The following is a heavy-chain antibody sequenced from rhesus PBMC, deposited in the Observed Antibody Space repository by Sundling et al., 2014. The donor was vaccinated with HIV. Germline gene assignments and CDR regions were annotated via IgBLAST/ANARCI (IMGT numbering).Heavy chain of an antibody. CDR1: GGSISSSNW. V-gene: IGHV4-93*01. CDR3: ARDRIAAGRYYGLDS. J-gene: IGHJ6*01. Sequence: QVQLQESGPGLVKPSETLSLSCAVSGGSISSSNWWTWIRQSPGKGLEWIGDTYGSGGKNEYNPPSESSHHFKDTSKNQFSLKLSSVTAADTAVYYCARDRIAAGRYYGLDSWAKGRRHRLL. CDR2: TYGSGGKN. D-gene: IGHD6-13*01.